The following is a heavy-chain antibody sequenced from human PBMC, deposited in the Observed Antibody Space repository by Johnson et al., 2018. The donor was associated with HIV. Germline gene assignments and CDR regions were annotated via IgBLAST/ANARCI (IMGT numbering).Heavy chain of an antibody. CDR2: ISSSGSII. J-gene: IGHJ3*02. Sequence: QEKLVESGGGLVKPGGSLRLSCAASGFTFSDYYMSWIRQAPGKGLEWVSYISSSGSIIHYADSVKGRFTISRDNAKNSLYLQMNSLRAEDTAVYYCAISGTGPDAFDIWGQGTMVTVSS. CDR1: GFTFSDYY. V-gene: IGHV3-11*04. CDR3: AISGTGPDAFDI.